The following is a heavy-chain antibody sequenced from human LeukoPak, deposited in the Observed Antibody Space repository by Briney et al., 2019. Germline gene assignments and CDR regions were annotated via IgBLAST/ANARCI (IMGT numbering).Heavy chain of an antibody. D-gene: IGHD2-2*01. CDR2: IYSGGST. CDR1: GFTVSSNY. J-gene: IGHJ4*02. CDR3: AKDGGFVVVKGVDY. Sequence: GGSLRLSCAASGFTVSSNYMSWVRQAPGKGLEWVSIIYSGGSTFYADSVKGRFTISRDNSKNTLYLQMNSLRAEDTAVYYCAKDGGFVVVKGVDYWGQGTLVTVSS. V-gene: IGHV3-53*01.